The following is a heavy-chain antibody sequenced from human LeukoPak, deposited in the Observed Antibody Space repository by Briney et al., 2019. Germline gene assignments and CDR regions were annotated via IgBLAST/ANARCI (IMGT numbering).Heavy chain of an antibody. CDR1: GFAFSNSW. CDR3: APYINWVAGDV. CDR2: INHEGGNI. D-gene: IGHD1-14*01. Sequence: GGSLRLSSAASGFAFSNSWMSWVRRAPGKGLEWVANINHEGGNIYYVDSVKGRFTISRDNARNSLSLQLNSLRAEDTAVYYCAPYINWVAGDVWGQGTTVTVSS. V-gene: IGHV3-7*01. J-gene: IGHJ6*02.